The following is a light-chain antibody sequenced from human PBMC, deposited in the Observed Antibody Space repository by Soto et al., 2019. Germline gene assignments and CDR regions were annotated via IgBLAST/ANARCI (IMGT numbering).Light chain of an antibody. CDR2: GAS. CDR3: QQYGSSGT. Sequence: EIVMTQSPATLSVSPGERATLSCRASQSVSSNLAWYQQKPGQAPRLLIYGASTRATGIPARFSGSGSGTEFTLTISSLQSEDVAVYYCQQYGSSGTFGQGTKVDIK. CDR1: QSVSSN. V-gene: IGKV3-15*01. J-gene: IGKJ1*01.